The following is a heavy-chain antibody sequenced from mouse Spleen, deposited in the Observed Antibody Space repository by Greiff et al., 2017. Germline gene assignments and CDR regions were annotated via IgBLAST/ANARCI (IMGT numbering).Heavy chain of an antibody. J-gene: IGHJ1*01. D-gene: IGHD1-1*01. CDR3: ARQGTVDWYFDG. CDR1: GFTFSSYA. V-gene: IGHV5-9*04. Sequence: EVKLVESGGGLVKLGGSLKLSCAASGFTFSSYAMSWVRQTPEKRLEWVATISSGGGNTYYPDSVKGRFTISRDNAKNTLYLQMSSLKSEDTAMYYCARQGTVDWYFDGWGAGTTVTVSS. CDR2: ISSGGGNT.